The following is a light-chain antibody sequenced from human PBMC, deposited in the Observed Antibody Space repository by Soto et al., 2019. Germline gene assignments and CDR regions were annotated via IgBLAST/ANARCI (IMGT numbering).Light chain of an antibody. J-gene: IGKJ5*01. CDR3: QKYNSAPT. Sequence: DIQMTQSPSSLSASVGDRVTITCRASQGISNYLAWYQQKPGKVPKLLIYAASTMQSGVPSRFSGSGSGTDFTLTSSNLQPEDVANYYCQKYNSAPTFGQGTRLEIK. CDR2: AAS. CDR1: QGISNY. V-gene: IGKV1-27*01.